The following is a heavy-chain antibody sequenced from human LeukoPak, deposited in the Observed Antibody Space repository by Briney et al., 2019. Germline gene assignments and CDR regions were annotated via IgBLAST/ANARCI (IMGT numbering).Heavy chain of an antibody. CDR3: ARDLNPYYSDSSGYPTPTGYFDY. CDR1: GGSISSYY. V-gene: IGHV4-4*07. D-gene: IGHD3-22*01. CDR2: IYTSGST. Sequence: SETLSLTCTVSGGSISSYYWSWIRQPAGKGLEWIGRIYTSGSTNYNPSLKSRVTMSVDTSKNQFSLKLSSVTAADTAVYYCARDLNPYYSDSSGYPTPTGYFDYWGQGTLVTVSS. J-gene: IGHJ4*02.